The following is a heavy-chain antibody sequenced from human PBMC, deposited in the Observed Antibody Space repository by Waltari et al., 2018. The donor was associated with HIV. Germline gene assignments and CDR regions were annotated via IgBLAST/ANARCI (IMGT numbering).Heavy chain of an antibody. J-gene: IGHJ5*02. D-gene: IGHD4-17*01. CDR3: AKDKGTDYGDYDTNWFDP. Sequence: EVQLVESGGGLVQPGRSLRLSCAASGFTFDDYAMHWVRHAPGKGLEWVSGIRWNSGSIGYADSVKGRFTISRDNAKNSLYLQMNSLRAEDTALYYCAKDKGTDYGDYDTNWFDPWGQGTLVTVSS. CDR2: IRWNSGSI. V-gene: IGHV3-9*01. CDR1: GFTFDDYA.